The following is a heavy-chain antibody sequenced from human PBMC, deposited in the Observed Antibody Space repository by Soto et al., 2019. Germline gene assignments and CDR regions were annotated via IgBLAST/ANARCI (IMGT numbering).Heavy chain of an antibody. CDR3: ATNLLGYSYGYYYYGMDV. V-gene: IGHV3-23*01. CDR1: GFTFSSYA. D-gene: IGHD5-18*01. Sequence: GGSLRLSCAASGFTFSSYAMSWVRQAPGKGLEWVSAISGSGGSTYYADSVKGRFTISRDNSKNTLYLQMNSLRAEDTAVYYCATNLLGYSYGYYYYGMDVWGQGTTVTVSS. CDR2: ISGSGGST. J-gene: IGHJ6*02.